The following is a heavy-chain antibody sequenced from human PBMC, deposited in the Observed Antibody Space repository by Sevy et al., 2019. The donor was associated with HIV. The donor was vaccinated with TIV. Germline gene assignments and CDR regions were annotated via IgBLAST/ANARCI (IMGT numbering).Heavy chain of an antibody. Sequence: GGSLRLSCAASGFSFSGYAIHWVRQAPGKGLEWVAVISFDGSNKYYADSVKGRFTTSRDNTKNTLLLQMNSLRAEDTAVYYCAKEGAYSYTTYFDYWGQGTVVTVSS. CDR3: AKEGAYSYTTYFDY. J-gene: IGHJ4*02. CDR2: ISFDGSNK. CDR1: GFSFSGYA. D-gene: IGHD1-26*01. V-gene: IGHV3-30*18.